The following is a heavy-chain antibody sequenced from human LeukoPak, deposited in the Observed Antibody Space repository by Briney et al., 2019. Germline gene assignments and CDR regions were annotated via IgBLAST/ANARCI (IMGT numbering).Heavy chain of an antibody. CDR3: AKDRLWFGQLLPSMDV. Sequence: PGGSLRLSCVVAGLRFSTYTMNWVRRAAGKGLEWVSSISATGDGTYYADSVQGRFTMSIDNSKNPVYLQMNSLRSEDTALYYCAKDRLWFGQLLPSMDVWGKGTTVTVSS. CDR2: ISATGDGT. D-gene: IGHD3-10*01. CDR1: GLRFSTYT. V-gene: IGHV3-23*01. J-gene: IGHJ6*03.